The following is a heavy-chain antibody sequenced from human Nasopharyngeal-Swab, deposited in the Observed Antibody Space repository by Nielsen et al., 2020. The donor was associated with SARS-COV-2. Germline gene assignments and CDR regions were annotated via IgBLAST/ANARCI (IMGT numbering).Heavy chain of an antibody. CDR2: ISYDGSNK. CDR3: ARDPHWATPYYYFGMDV. D-gene: IGHD4-23*01. CDR1: GFTFSSYA. J-gene: IGHJ6*02. V-gene: IGHV3-30-3*01. Sequence: GESLKISCAASGFTFSSYAMHWVRQAPGKGLEWVAVISYDGSNKYYADSVKGRFTISRDNSKNTLYLQMNSLKAEDTAVYYCARDPHWATPYYYFGMDVWGQGTAFTVSS.